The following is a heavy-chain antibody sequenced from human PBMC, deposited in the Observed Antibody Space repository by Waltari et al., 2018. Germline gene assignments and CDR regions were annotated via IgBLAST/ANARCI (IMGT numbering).Heavy chain of an antibody. CDR1: GYTFPNYG. D-gene: IGHD3-22*01. V-gene: IGHV1-18*04. Sequence: QVQMVQSGPEGKKPGASVKVSCNYSGYTFPNYGISWVGLAPGQGLELMGWISGYNGNTMYAPKVQGRVTVTTDTSTGTTYMELRSLRSDDTAVYYCARTYYYDSRDFDHWGQGTLVTVSS. J-gene: IGHJ4*02. CDR2: ISGYNGNT. CDR3: ARTYYYDSRDFDH.